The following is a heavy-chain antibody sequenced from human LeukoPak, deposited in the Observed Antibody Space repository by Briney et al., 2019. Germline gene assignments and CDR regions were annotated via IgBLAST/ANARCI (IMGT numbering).Heavy chain of an antibody. CDR2: INHNSGGT. Sequence: GASVKASCKASGYTFTGYYMHWVRQAPGQGLEWMGWINHNSGGTNYAQKFQGRVTMTRDTSISTAYMELSRLRSDDTAVYYCARGEQQLATLDYWGQGTLVTVSS. V-gene: IGHV1-2*02. J-gene: IGHJ4*02. CDR1: GYTFTGYY. D-gene: IGHD6-13*01. CDR3: ARGEQQLATLDY.